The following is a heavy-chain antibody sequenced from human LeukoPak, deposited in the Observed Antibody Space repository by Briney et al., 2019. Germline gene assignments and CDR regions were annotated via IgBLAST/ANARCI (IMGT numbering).Heavy chain of an antibody. V-gene: IGHV1-69*05. J-gene: IGHJ4*02. CDR1: GGTFSSYA. Sequence: SVKVSCKASGGTFSSYAIGWVRQAPGQGLEWMGGIIPIFGTANYAQKFQGRVTITTDESTSTAYMELSSLRSEDTAVYYCAREGYYYDSSGYYDYWGQGTLVTVSS. D-gene: IGHD3-22*01. CDR3: AREGYYYDSSGYYDY. CDR2: IIPIFGTA.